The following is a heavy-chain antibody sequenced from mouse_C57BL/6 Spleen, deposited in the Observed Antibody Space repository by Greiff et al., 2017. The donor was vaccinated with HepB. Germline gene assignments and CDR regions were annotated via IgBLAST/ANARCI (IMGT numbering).Heavy chain of an antibody. V-gene: IGHV1-64*01. CDR3: ARAYYSNYLFDY. Sequence: VQLQQPGAELVKPGASVKLSCKASGYTFTSYWMHWVKQRPGQGLEWIGMIHPNSGSTNYNEKFKSKATLTVDKSSSTAYMQLSSLTSEDSAVYYCARAYYSNYLFDYWGQGTTLTVSS. J-gene: IGHJ2*01. D-gene: IGHD2-5*01. CDR1: GYTFTSYW. CDR2: IHPNSGST.